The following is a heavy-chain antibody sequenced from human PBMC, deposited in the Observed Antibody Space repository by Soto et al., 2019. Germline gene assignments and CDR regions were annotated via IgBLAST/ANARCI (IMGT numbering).Heavy chain of an antibody. CDR3: ARHRRKFVLIPLDAFDI. J-gene: IGHJ3*02. V-gene: IGHV3-20*04. CDR1: GFKFDDYG. Sequence: EGQLVESGGDVIRPGGSLRLSCAASGFKFDDYGMCWVRQAPGMGLEWVSGIHWSSDSTAYADSVKGRFTISRDNAKNSLYLQMNSLRAEDTALYYCARHRRKFVLIPLDAFDIWGQGTMVSVSS. CDR2: IHWSSDST.